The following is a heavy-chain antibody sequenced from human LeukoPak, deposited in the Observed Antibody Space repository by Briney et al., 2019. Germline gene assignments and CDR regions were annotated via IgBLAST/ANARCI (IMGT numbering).Heavy chain of an antibody. D-gene: IGHD3-16*01. CDR1: GSTFSSYD. J-gene: IGHJ4*02. Sequence: GGSLRLSCAASGSTFSSYDMHWVRQATGKGLEWVSAIGTAGDTYYPGSVKGRFTISRENAKNSLYLQMNSLRAGDTAVYYCARGDYVWGSYDYWGQGTLVTVSS. CDR2: IGTAGDT. CDR3: ARGDYVWGSYDY. V-gene: IGHV3-13*01.